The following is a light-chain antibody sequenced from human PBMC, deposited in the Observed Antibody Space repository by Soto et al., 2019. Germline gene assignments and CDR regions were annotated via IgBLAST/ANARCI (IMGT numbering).Light chain of an antibody. J-gene: IGKJ1*01. CDR3: QQFGSSPWT. CDR2: GAY. V-gene: IGKV3-20*01. CDR1: QSVSSSY. Sequence: EIVLTQSPGTLSLSPWETATLSCMASQSVSSSYIAWYQQSPGQAPRLLIYGAYNRATGIPDRFSGNGSGRDFSLTISRLEPEDFAVYYCQQFGSSPWTFGQGTKVDI.